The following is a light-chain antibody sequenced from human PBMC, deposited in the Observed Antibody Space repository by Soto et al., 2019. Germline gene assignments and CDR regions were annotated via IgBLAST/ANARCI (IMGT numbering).Light chain of an antibody. CDR1: QSVSSSY. CDR3: QQYHSRPPYT. J-gene: IGKJ2*01. CDR2: GAS. V-gene: IGKV3-20*01. Sequence: EIVLTQSPGTLSLSPGERATLSCRASQSVSSSYLAWYQQKPGQAPRLLIYGASSRATGIPDRFSGSGSGTDFTLIISSLQAEDVEVYYCQQYHSRPPYTFGQGTKLEIK.